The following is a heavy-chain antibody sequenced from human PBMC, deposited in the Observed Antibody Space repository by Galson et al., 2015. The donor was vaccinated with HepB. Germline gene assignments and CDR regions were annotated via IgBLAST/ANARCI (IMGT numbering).Heavy chain of an antibody. CDR3: ARSSIAARRGWFDP. D-gene: IGHD6-6*01. J-gene: IGHJ5*02. CDR2: ISYDGSNK. CDR1: GFTFSSYA. V-gene: IGHV3-30-3*01. Sequence: SLRLSCAASGFTFSSYAMHWVRQAPGKGLEWVAVISYDGSNKYYADSVKGRFTISRDNSKNTLYLQMNSLRAEDTAVYYCARSSIAARRGWFDPWGQGTLVTVSS.